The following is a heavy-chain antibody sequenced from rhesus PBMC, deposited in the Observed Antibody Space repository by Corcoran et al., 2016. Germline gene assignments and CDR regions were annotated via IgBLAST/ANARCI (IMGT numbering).Heavy chain of an antibody. CDR2: INSGGVST. V-gene: IGHV3S25*01. Sequence: EVQLVESGGGLAKPGGSLRLSCAASGFTFSSYWMNWVRQAPGKELDWVSAINSGGVSTYYADSVEGRFTISRDNSKNTLSLQMNSLRAEDTAVYYCAKDLCSSTYCSSGAFDFWGQGLRVTVSS. CDR3: AKDLCSSTYCSSGAFDF. CDR1: GFTFSSYW. D-gene: IGHD2-15*01. J-gene: IGHJ3*01.